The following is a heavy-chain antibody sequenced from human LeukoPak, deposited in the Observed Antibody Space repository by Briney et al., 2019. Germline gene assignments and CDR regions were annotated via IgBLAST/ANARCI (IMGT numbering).Heavy chain of an antibody. Sequence: GGSLRLSCAASGFTFSSYAMSWVRQAPGKGLEWVSAISGSGGSTYYADSVKGRFTISRDNSKNTLYLQMNSLRAEDTAVYYCARALTSIAVAVDGAEYFQHWGQGTLVTVSS. CDR1: GFTFSSYA. J-gene: IGHJ1*01. V-gene: IGHV3-23*01. CDR3: ARALTSIAVAVDGAEYFQH. CDR2: ISGSGGST. D-gene: IGHD6-19*01.